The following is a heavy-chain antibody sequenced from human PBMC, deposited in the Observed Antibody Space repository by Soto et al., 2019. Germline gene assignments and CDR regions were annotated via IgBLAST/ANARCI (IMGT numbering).Heavy chain of an antibody. J-gene: IGHJ6*03. CDR3: ARGRVTMVPYRTKRNYYYYYMDV. D-gene: IGHD3-10*01. CDR2: MNPNSGNT. Sequence: ASVKGSCKASGYTFTSYDSNWVRQATGQGLEWMGWMNPNSGNTGYAQKFQGRVTMTRNTSISTAYMELSSLRSEDTAVYYCARGRVTMVPYRTKRNYYYYYMDVWGKGTTVTVSS. CDR1: GYTFTSYD. V-gene: IGHV1-8*01.